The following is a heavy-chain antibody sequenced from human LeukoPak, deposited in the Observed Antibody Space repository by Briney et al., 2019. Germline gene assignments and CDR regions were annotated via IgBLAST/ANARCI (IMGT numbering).Heavy chain of an antibody. V-gene: IGHV4-59*12. Sequence: PSATLSLSCTVSGGSISGFYWSWIRQPPGKRPEWIGDIYSSGSTNYNPSLKSRVTISVDTSKNQFSLKLSSVTAADTAIYYCARENSSGWYRNYFDYWGQGTLVTVSS. D-gene: IGHD6-19*01. J-gene: IGHJ4*02. CDR3: ARENSSGWYRNYFDY. CDR1: GGSISGFY. CDR2: IYSSGST.